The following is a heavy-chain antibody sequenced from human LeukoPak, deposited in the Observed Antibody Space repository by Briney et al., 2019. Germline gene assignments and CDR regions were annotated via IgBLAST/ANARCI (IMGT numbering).Heavy chain of an antibody. J-gene: IGHJ6*02. CDR2: IYYSGST. V-gene: IGHV4-59*01. Sequence: SETLSLTCTVSGGSISSYYWSWIRQPPGKGLEWIGYIYYSGSTNYNHSLRSRVTISVDTSKNQFSLDLRSVTAADTAVYYCARGPHYHDSSGYSPSYSYAMDVWGQGTTVTVSS. CDR1: GGSISSYY. D-gene: IGHD3-22*01. CDR3: ARGPHYHDSSGYSPSYSYAMDV.